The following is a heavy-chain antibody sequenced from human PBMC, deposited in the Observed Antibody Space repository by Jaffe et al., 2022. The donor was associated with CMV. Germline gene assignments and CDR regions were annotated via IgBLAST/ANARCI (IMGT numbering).Heavy chain of an antibody. J-gene: IGHJ5*02. CDR2: ISGSGGST. V-gene: IGHV3-23*04. CDR3: AKGVGSSGWYGGWFDP. CDR1: GFTFSSYA. D-gene: IGHD6-19*01. Sequence: EVQLVESGGGLVQPGGSLRLSCAASGFTFSSYAMSWVRQAPGKGLEWVSAISGSGGSTYYADSVKGRFTISRDNSKNTLYLQMNSLRAEDTAVYYCAKGVGSSGWYGGWFDPWGQGTLVTVSS.